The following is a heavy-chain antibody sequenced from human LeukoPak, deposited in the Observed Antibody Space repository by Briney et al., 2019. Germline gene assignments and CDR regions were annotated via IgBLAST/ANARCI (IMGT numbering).Heavy chain of an antibody. Sequence: ASVKVSCKASGYTFTSYDINWVRQATGQGLEWMGWMSPNSGNTGYAQKFQGRVTMTRNTSISTAYMGLSSLRSEDTAVYYCARGPPRRYCSGGSCLPGYWGQGTLVTVSS. J-gene: IGHJ4*02. D-gene: IGHD2-15*01. CDR3: ARGPPRRYCSGGSCLPGY. CDR2: MSPNSGNT. V-gene: IGHV1-8*01. CDR1: GYTFTSYD.